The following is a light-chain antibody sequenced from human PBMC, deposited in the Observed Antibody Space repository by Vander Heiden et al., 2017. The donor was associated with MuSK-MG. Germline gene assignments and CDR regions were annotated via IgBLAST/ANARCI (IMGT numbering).Light chain of an antibody. CDR3: QHDDSIPYT. CDR1: EAISNS. CDR2: HTS. V-gene: IGKV1-NL1*01. J-gene: IGKJ2*01. Sequence: DIQMTQSPSSLSASVGDRVTITCRASEAISNSLAWYQREAGKAPKLLLYHTSRLESGVSSRFSGSGSGTDFTLTISSLQPEDFAIYYCQHDDSIPYTFGQGTKLEIK.